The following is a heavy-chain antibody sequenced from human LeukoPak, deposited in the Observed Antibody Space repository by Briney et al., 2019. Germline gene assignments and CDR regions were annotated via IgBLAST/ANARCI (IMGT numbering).Heavy chain of an antibody. J-gene: IGHJ5*02. D-gene: IGHD2-21*01. V-gene: IGHV4-4*02. CDR2: IYHSGST. CDR1: GGSISSSNW. CDR3: ARVISLMRGRRFDP. Sequence: PSETLSLTCAVSGGSISSSNWWSWVRQPPGKGLEWIGEIYHSGSTSYNPSLKSRVTMSVDTSKTQFSLKLSSVTAADTAVYYCARVISLMRGRRFDPWGQGILVRVSS.